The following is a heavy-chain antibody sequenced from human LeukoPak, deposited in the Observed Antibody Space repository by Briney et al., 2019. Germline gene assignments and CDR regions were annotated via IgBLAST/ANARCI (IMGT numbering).Heavy chain of an antibody. D-gene: IGHD4-17*01. V-gene: IGHV3-48*02. J-gene: IGHJ4*02. CDR1: GFTVSSYS. Sequence: GGSLRLSCAASGFTVSSYSMNWVRQAPGKGLEWVSYISTSSTTIDFTDSVKGRFTISRDNAKNSLFLQMNSLRDEDTAVYYCARARTTVANHFDFWGQGTLVTVSS. CDR3: ARARTTVANHFDF. CDR2: ISTSSTTI.